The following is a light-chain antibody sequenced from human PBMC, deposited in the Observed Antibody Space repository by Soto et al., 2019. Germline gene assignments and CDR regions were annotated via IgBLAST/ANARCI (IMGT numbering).Light chain of an antibody. J-gene: IGKJ5*01. CDR1: QSVSSSF. CDR2: GAS. V-gene: IGKV3-20*01. CDR3: QQFSYSRRFT. Sequence: EIVLTQSPGTLSLSPGERATLSCRASQSVSSSFLAWYQQKPGQAPRLLIYGASSRATGIPDRFSGSGSGTDFTLTISRLEPEDFAVYYCQQFSYSRRFTFGQGTRLEMK.